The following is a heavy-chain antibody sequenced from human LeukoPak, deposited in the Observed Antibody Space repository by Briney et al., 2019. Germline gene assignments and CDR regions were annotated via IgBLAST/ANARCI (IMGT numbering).Heavy chain of an antibody. CDR1: GYSMSSGYY. Sequence: SETLSLTCAVSGYSMSSGYYWGWIRQPPGKGLEWIGSIYHSGSTYYNPSLKSRVTISVDTSKNQFSLKLSSVTAADTAVYYCARQGSSTSRDAFDIWGQGTMVTVSS. D-gene: IGHD2-2*01. CDR2: IYHSGST. V-gene: IGHV4-38-2*01. CDR3: ARQGSSTSRDAFDI. J-gene: IGHJ3*02.